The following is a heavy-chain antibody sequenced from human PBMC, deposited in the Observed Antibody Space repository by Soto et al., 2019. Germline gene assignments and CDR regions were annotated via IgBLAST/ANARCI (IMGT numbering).Heavy chain of an antibody. CDR1: GYDFARTW. CDR2: IYPCDSET. D-gene: IGHD5-12*01. V-gene: IGHV5-51*01. CDR3: ARLVGAYDSYFDH. Sequence: PXESLKISCKASGYDFARTWIGWVRQLPGKGLDWLGIIYPCDSETRYSPSFRGQVTFSVDMSISTAYLQWSSLKTSDIAIYYCARLVGAYDSYFDHWGQGTRVTVSS. J-gene: IGHJ4*02.